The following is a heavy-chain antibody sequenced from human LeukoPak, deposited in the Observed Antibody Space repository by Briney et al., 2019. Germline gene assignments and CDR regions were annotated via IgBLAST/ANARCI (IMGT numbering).Heavy chain of an antibody. D-gene: IGHD2-2*01. Sequence: PSETLSLTCTVSGGSISSYYWSWIRQPPGKGLEWIGYIYYSGSTNYNPSLKSRVTISVDTSKNQFSLKLSSVTAADTAVYYCARGIVVVPAHYYYYYMDVWGKGTTVTVSS. J-gene: IGHJ6*03. V-gene: IGHV4-59*01. CDR3: ARGIVVVPAHYYYYYMDV. CDR2: IYYSGST. CDR1: GGSISSYY.